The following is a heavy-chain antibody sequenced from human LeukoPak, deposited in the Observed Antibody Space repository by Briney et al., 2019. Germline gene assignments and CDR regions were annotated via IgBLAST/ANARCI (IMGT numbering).Heavy chain of an antibody. D-gene: IGHD6-13*01. V-gene: IGHV4-59*08. CDR3: ARRNSRYNWFDP. J-gene: IGHJ5*02. CDR2: IYYSGST. Sequence: SETLSLTCTVSGGSISSYYWSWIRQPPGKGLEWIGYIYYSGSTNYNPSLKSRVTISVDTSKNQFSLKLSSVTAADTAVYYCARRNSRYNWFDPWGQGTLVTVFS. CDR1: GGSISSYY.